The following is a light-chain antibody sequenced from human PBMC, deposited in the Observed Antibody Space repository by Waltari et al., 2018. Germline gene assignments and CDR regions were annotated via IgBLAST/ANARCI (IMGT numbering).Light chain of an antibody. CDR2: KAS. J-gene: IGKJ2*01. V-gene: IGKV1-5*03. Sequence: DIQITQSPSTLAASVGNRITIPCRASQNINNWLAWYQQKPGKAPKLLIQKASTLESGVPSRFSGSGSGTEFTLTVSSLQPDDSATYFCQQYNSESYTFGQGTKLEIK. CDR3: QQYNSESYT. CDR1: QNINNW.